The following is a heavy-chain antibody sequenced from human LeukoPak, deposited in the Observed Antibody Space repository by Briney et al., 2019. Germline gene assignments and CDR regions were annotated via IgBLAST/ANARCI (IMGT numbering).Heavy chain of an antibody. CDR3: ARHGRLLDAFDI. J-gene: IGHJ3*02. V-gene: IGHV4-39*01. CDR1: GGSISSSSYY. CDR2: IYYSGST. Sequence: SETLSLTCTVSGGSISSSSYYWGWVRQPPGKGLEWIGSIYYSGSTYYNPSLKSRVTISVDTSKNQFSLKLSSVTAADTAVYYCARHGRLLDAFDIWGQGTMVTVSS. D-gene: IGHD4-17*01.